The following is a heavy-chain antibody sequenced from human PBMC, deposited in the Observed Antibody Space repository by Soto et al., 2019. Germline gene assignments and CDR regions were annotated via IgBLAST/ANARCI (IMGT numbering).Heavy chain of an antibody. CDR2: IYYSGST. D-gene: IGHD6-19*01. CDR3: ARTRAVWFDP. Sequence: SETLSLTCTVSGGSISSYYWGWIRQPPGKGLEWIGSIYYSGSTYYNPSLKSRVTISVDTSKNQFSLKLSSVTAADTAVYYCARTRAVWFDPRGQGTLVTVSS. J-gene: IGHJ5*02. CDR1: GGSISSYY. V-gene: IGHV4-39*01.